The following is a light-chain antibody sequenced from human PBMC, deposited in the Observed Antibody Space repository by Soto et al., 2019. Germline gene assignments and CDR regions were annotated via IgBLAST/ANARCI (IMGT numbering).Light chain of an antibody. J-gene: IGKJ2*01. Sequence: DIQMTQSTSSLSASVGDRVTITCRASQSMSRYLNWYQQKPGKAPKLMIYAASSLQSGVPSRFSGSGSGTDFTLTISSLQPEDFATYYCQHSYSPPYTFGQGNKLEIK. CDR3: QHSYSPPYT. CDR1: QSMSRY. V-gene: IGKV1-39*01. CDR2: AAS.